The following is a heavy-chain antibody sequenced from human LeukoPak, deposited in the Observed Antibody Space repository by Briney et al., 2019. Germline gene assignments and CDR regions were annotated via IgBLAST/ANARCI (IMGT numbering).Heavy chain of an antibody. V-gene: IGHV3-43D*04. CDR2: ISWDGGST. J-gene: IGHJ4*02. Sequence: GGSLRLSCAASGFTFGDYAMHWVRQAPGKGLEWVSLISWDGGSTYYAGSVKGRFTISRDNSKNSLYLQMNSLRAEDTALYYCAKIDGYCSGGSCYSFDYWGQGTLVTVSS. D-gene: IGHD2-15*01. CDR3: AKIDGYCSGGSCYSFDY. CDR1: GFTFGDYA.